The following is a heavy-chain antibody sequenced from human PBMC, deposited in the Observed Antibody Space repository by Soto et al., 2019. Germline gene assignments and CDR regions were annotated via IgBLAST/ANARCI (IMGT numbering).Heavy chain of an antibody. V-gene: IGHV1-2*02. CDR3: ASHRRGSALDY. J-gene: IGHJ4*02. D-gene: IGHD3-16*01. CDR1: GGTFTGFY. Sequence: ASVKVSCKASGGTFTGFYMHWVRQAPGQGLEWMGWINPNSGGTNYAQKFQGRVTMTRDTSINTAYLELSSLKSDDTAVYYCASHRRGSALDYWGQGTQVTVSS. CDR2: INPNSGGT.